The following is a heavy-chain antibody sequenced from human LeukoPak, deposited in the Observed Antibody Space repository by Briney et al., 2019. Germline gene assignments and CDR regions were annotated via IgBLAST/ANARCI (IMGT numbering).Heavy chain of an antibody. V-gene: IGHV3-11*04. CDR1: GFTFSDYY. Sequence: GGSLRLSCAASGFTFSDYYMSWIRQAPGKGLEWVSYISSSGSTIYYADSVKGRFTISRDNAKNSLYLQMNSLRPEDAAVYYCAKGVYYCSSSTCPQYYYYMDVWGKGTTVTVSS. CDR2: ISSSGSTI. D-gene: IGHD2-2*01. CDR3: AKGVYYCSSSTCPQYYYYMDV. J-gene: IGHJ6*03.